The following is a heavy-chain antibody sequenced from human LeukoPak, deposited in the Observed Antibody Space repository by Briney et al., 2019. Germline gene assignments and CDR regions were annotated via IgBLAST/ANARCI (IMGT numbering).Heavy chain of an antibody. Sequence: GGSLRLSCAASGFTFSSYGMHWVRQAPGKGLEWVSAISGSGGSTYYADSVKGRFTISRDNSKNTLFLQMNSLRAGDTAVYYCAREMATSYFDYWGQGTLVTVS. CDR3: AREMATSYFDY. V-gene: IGHV3-23*01. D-gene: IGHD5-24*01. J-gene: IGHJ4*02. CDR1: GFTFSSYG. CDR2: ISGSGGST.